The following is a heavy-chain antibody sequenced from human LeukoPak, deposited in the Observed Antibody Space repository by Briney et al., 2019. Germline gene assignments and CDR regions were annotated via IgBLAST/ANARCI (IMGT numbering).Heavy chain of an antibody. J-gene: IGHJ5*02. V-gene: IGHV1-2*04. CDR3: ARGPLGYCSSISCYANNWFDP. D-gene: IGHD2-2*01. Sequence: ASVKVSCKASGYTFTGYYMHWVRQAPGQGLEWVGWINPNSGGTNYAQTFQGWVTLTRDTSISTAYMELSRLRSDDTAVYYCARGPLGYCSSISCYANNWFDPWGQGTLVTVSS. CDR1: GYTFTGYY. CDR2: INPNSGGT.